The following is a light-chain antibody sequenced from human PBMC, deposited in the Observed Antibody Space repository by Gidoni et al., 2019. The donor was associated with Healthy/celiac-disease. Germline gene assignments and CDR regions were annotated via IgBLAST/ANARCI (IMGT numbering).Light chain of an antibody. Sequence: SYVLTQPPSVSVAPGKTARITCGGNNIGSKSVHWYQQRPGQAPVLVVYDDRDRPSGSPERFSGSNSGNTATLTISRVEAGDEADYSCQVWDSSSDHVVFGGGTKLTVL. CDR2: DDR. CDR3: QVWDSSSDHVV. CDR1: NIGSKS. V-gene: IGLV3-21*03. J-gene: IGLJ2*01.